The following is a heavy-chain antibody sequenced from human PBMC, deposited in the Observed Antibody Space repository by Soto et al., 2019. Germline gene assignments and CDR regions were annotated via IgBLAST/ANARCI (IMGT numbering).Heavy chain of an antibody. CDR1: GFTLGDYA. V-gene: IGHV3-49*03. D-gene: IGHD2-2*01. J-gene: IGHJ4*02. Sequence: EEQLAESGGGLVQPGRSLRLSCTAAGFTLGDYAVSWIRQAPGKGREWVGFIRSKTYGGTTEYAASVKGRFTISRDDSKSIAYMQMNSLITEDTAVYYSTTVLSYCSSSTCYAPDYWGQGTLVTVSS. CDR2: IRSKTYGGTT. CDR3: TTVLSYCSSSTCYAPDY.